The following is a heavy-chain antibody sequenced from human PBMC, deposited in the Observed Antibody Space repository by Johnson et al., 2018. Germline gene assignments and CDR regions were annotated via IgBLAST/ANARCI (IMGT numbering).Heavy chain of an antibody. Sequence: VQLVQSGGGLVQPGGSLRLACAASGFMFNDHYMDWVRQSPGKGLEWVGRSRNKANSYTTEYAASVKGRFTLSRDDSKNPLYLQMNSLKTEDTAVNYCTRVLTGSYGSWGQGTLVTVSS. V-gene: IGHV3-72*01. CDR3: TRVLTGSYGS. CDR2: SRNKANSYTT. CDR1: GFMFNDHY. J-gene: IGHJ5*02. D-gene: IGHD1-26*01.